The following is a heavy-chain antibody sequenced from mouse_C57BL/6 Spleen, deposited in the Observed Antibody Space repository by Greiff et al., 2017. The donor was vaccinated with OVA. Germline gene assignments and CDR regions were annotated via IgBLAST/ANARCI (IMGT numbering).Heavy chain of an antibody. CDR3: AKGYYSLYHLDY. J-gene: IGHJ2*01. V-gene: IGHV1-52*01. D-gene: IGHD2-12*01. CDR2: IDPSDSET. CDR1: GYTFTSYW. Sequence: QVQLQQPGAELVRPGSSVKLSCKASGYTFTSYWMHWVKQRPIQGLEWIGNIDPSDSETHYNQKFKDKATLTVDKSSSTAYMQLSSLTSEDSAGYYCAKGYYSLYHLDYWGQGTTPTVSS.